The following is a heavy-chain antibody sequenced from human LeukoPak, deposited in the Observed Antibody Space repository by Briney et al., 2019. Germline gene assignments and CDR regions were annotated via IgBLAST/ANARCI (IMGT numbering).Heavy chain of an antibody. CDR2: MTSDGSTT. D-gene: IGHD1-7*01. J-gene: IGHJ4*02. CDR3: ATAGNYRFDN. CDR1: GVTFSTTW. Sequence: GGSLRLSCAASGVTFSTTWLHWVCQTPGEGLVWVSRMTSDGSTTNYADSVKGRFTISRDNGKSTLYLQMNNLRVEATAVSYCATAGNYRFDNWAQGTLVTVSP. V-gene: IGHV3-74*01.